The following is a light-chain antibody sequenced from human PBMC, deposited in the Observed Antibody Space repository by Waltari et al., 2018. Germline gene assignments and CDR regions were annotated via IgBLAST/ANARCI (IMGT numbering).Light chain of an antibody. CDR1: QRISSSY. CDR2: GAS. V-gene: IGKV3-20*01. J-gene: IGKJ1*01. Sequence: DIVLTQSPGTLSLSPGERATLSCRASQRISSSYLAWYQQKPGQAPRLLIYGASRRATGIPDRFSGSGSATDFTLSISRLEPEDFAVYYCQQYDNSYRTFGQGTKVEIK. CDR3: QQYDNSYRT.